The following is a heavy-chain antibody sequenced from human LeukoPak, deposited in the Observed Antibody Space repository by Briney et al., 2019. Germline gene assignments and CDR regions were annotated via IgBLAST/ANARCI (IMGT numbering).Heavy chain of an antibody. V-gene: IGHV3-30*01. Sequence: GGSLRLSCVASGLSFSRYSMHWVRHAPGGGREWVALISSEGSVISNADSVKGRFAISRDNSKNTPDLQINSLRPEDTAVYYCARDGPEYSSTSGYHSGMDVWGQGTTVTVSS. CDR2: ISSEGSVI. CDR1: GLSFSRYS. CDR3: ARDGPEYSSTSGYHSGMDV. D-gene: IGHD6-6*01. J-gene: IGHJ6*02.